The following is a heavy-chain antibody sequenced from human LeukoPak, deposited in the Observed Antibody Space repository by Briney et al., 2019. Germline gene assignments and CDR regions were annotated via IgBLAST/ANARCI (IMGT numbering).Heavy chain of an antibody. CDR3: TTEYHGDYDLWRRKYYYYYYYMDV. D-gene: IGHD4-17*01. CDR1: GITLSYYS. Sequence: GGSLRLSCAASGITLSYYSMNWVRQAPGKGLEWVGRIKSKTDGGTTDYAAPVKGRFTIARDDSKNMLYLQMNSLKTEDTAVYYCTTEYHGDYDLWRRKYYYYYYYMDVWGKGTTVTIYS. J-gene: IGHJ6*03. CDR2: IKSKTDGGTT. V-gene: IGHV3-15*01.